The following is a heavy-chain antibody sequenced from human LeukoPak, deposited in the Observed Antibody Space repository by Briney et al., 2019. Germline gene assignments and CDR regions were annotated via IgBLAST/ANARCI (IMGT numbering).Heavy chain of an antibody. CDR3: ARKSSGWSENFDY. CDR2: IYSGDSA. CDR1: GFSVSADF. J-gene: IGHJ4*02. V-gene: IGHV3-53*01. D-gene: IGHD6-19*01. Sequence: GGSLRLSCASSGFSVSADFVSWVRQAPGKGLEWVSVIYSGDSAYYADSVRGRFTISRDNAKNSLYLQMNSLRAEDTAVYYCARKSSGWSENFDYWGQGTLVTVSS.